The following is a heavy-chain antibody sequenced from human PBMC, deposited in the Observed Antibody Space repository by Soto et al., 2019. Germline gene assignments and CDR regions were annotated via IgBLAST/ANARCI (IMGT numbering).Heavy chain of an antibody. CDR1: GFTVSSNY. Sequence: GGSLRLSCAASGFTVSSNYMSWVRQAPGKGLEWVSVIYSGGSTYYADSVKGRFTISRDNSKNTLYLQMNSLRAEDTAVYYCASGGELPYYYYGMDVWGQGTTVTVSS. D-gene: IGHD1-26*01. CDR3: ASGGELPYYYYGMDV. J-gene: IGHJ6*02. CDR2: IYSGGST. V-gene: IGHV3-53*01.